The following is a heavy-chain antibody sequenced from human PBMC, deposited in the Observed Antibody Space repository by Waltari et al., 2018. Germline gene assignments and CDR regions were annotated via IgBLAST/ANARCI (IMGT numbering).Heavy chain of an antibody. D-gene: IGHD2-15*01. V-gene: IGHV1-2*06. CDR2: INPNSGGT. Sequence: QVQLVQSGAEVKKPGASVKVSCKASGYTFTGYYMHWVRQAPGQGLEWMGRINPNSGGTNYAQKFQGRVTMTRDTSISTAYMELSRLRSDDTAVYYCARGPLVVVVAALREPWFDPWGQGTLVTVSS. J-gene: IGHJ5*02. CDR1: GYTFTGYY. CDR3: ARGPLVVVVAALREPWFDP.